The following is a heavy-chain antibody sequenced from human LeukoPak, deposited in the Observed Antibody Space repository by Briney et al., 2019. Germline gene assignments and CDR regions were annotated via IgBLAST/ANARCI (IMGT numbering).Heavy chain of an antibody. CDR3: ARGDYSNYLED. V-gene: IGHV4-59*01. D-gene: IGHD4-11*01. CDR1: GASISSYY. Sequence: SETLSLTSTVSGASISSYYWSWIRQPPGKGLEWIGYSYNSGSTNYNPSLKSRVTISEDTSKNQFSLKLSSVSAADTAVYYCARGDYSNYLEDWGQGTPVTVSS. J-gene: IGHJ4*02. CDR2: SYNSGST.